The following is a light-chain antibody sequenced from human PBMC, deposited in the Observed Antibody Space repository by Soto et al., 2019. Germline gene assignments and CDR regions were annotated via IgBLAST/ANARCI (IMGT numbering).Light chain of an antibody. CDR2: GAS. V-gene: IGKV3-20*01. CDR3: QQYSSYSRT. J-gene: IGKJ1*01. CDR1: QSVSSSY. Sequence: EIVLTQSPGTLSLSPGERATLSCRASQSVSSSYLAWYQQKPGQAPRLLIYGASSRATGIPDRFSGSGSGTEFTLTISSLQPDDFATYYCQQYSSYSRTFGQGTKVEIK.